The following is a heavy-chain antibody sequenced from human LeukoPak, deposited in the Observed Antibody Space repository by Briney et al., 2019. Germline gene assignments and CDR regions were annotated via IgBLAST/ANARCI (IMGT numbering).Heavy chain of an antibody. CDR1: GFTFTNHA. CDR3: ARDRGLRYFDSFDY. V-gene: IGHV3-23*01. D-gene: IGHD3-9*01. J-gene: IGHJ4*02. Sequence: PGGSLRLSCAASGFTFTNHAMSWVRQAPGKGLEWVAVVSGSGSNTYYTDSVKGRFTISRDNSKNTLHLLMSSLRADDTAVYCCARDRGLRYFDSFDYWGQGALVTVSS. CDR2: VSGSGSNT.